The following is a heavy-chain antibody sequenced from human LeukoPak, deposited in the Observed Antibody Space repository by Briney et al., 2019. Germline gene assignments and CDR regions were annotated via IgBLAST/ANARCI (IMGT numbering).Heavy chain of an antibody. D-gene: IGHD3-10*01. J-gene: IGHJ4*02. V-gene: IGHV4-59*01. CDR2: IYYSGST. Sequence: SETLSLTCTVSGGSISSYYWSWIRQPPGKGLEWIGYIYYSGSTNYNPSLKSRVIISVDTSKNQFSLKLSSVTAADTAVYYRARSYGSGSYQYYFDYWGQGTLVTVSS. CDR3: ARSYGSGSYQYYFDY. CDR1: GGSISSYY.